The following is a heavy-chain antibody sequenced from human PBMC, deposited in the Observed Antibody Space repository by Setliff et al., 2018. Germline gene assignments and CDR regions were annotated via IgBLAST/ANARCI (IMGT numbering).Heavy chain of an antibody. Sequence: SETLSLTCTVSGGSISSGDYYWSWIRQPPGKGLEWIGYIYSSGSTYYNPSLKSRVTISVDTSKNQFSLKLNSVTAADIAVYYCAREQWLDPPGYYYMDVWAKGTTVTVSS. V-gene: IGHV4-30-4*08. CDR1: GGSISSGDYY. CDR3: AREQWLDPPGYYYMDV. CDR2: IYSSGST. J-gene: IGHJ6*03. D-gene: IGHD6-19*01.